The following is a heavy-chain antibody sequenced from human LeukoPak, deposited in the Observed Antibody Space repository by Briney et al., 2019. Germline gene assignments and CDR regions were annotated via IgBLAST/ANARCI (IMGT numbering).Heavy chain of an antibody. CDR1: GFTFSSYA. CDR2: ISYDGSNK. CDR3: AREGRITIFGVVIIPQNYGMDV. V-gene: IGHV3-30-3*01. Sequence: PGGSLRLSCAASGFTFSSYAMPWVRQAPSKGLEWVAVISYDGSNKYYADSVKGRFTISRDNSKNTLYLQMNSLRAEDTAVYYCAREGRITIFGVVIIPQNYGMDVWGQGTTVTVSS. D-gene: IGHD3-3*01. J-gene: IGHJ6*02.